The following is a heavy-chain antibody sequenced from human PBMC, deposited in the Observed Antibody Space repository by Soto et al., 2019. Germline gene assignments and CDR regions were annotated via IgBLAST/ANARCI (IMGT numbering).Heavy chain of an antibody. CDR3: AKGRTNYDFWSGYAPFDY. CDR1: GFTFSSYA. V-gene: IGHV3-23*01. D-gene: IGHD3-3*01. J-gene: IGHJ4*02. CDR2: ISGSGGST. Sequence: GGSLRLSCAASGFTFSSYAMSWVRQAPGKGLEWVSAISGSGGSTYYADSVKGRFTISRDNSKNTLYLQMNSLRAEDTAVYYCAKGRTNYDFWSGYAPFDYWGQGTLVTVSS.